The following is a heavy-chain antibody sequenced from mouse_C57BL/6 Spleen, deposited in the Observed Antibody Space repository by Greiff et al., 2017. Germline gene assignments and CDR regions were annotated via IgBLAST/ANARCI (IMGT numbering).Heavy chain of an antibody. CDR1: GYTFTSYW. J-gene: IGHJ2*01. CDR3: AKERNNYGSSNAYFDY. Sequence: QVQLQQPGAELVKPGASVKMSCKASGYTFTSYWITWVKQRPGQGLEWIGDIYPGSGSTNYNEKFKSKATLTVDTSSSTAYMQLSRLTSEDSAVYYCAKERNNYGSSNAYFDYWGQGTTLTVSS. CDR2: IYPGSGST. V-gene: IGHV1-55*01. D-gene: IGHD1-1*01.